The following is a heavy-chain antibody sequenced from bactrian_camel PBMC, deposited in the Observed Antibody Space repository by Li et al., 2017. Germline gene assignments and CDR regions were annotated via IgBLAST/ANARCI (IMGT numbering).Heavy chain of an antibody. J-gene: IGHJ4*01. CDR3: AAQDRPGSWFAEYNY. V-gene: IGHV3S28*01. D-gene: IGHD2*01. CDR2: IYTSGAGST. CDR1: GSTSRNYC. Sequence: SGSTSRNYCMAWFRQAPGKEREGVAAIYTSGAGSTHYAASVKGRFTIAQDIAKNTLYLEMNTLQPEDSAMFYCAAQDRPGSWFAEYNYWGQGTQVTVSS.